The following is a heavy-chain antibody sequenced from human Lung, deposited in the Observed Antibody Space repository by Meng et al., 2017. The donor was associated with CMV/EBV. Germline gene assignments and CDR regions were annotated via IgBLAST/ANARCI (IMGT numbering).Heavy chain of an antibody. Sequence: AGCNFGEYFLTGVRQAPGQGLEWKGGVKPNTGDTNNAQGYQGRVTLSRDTSIRTAFMEMRRITSDDTGVDYCGRDYSYAGSFFVFDYWGQGALVTVSS. V-gene: IGHV1-2*02. J-gene: IGHJ4*02. D-gene: IGHD2-2*01. CDR1: GCNFGEYF. CDR2: VKPNTGDT. CDR3: GRDYSYAGSFFVFDY.